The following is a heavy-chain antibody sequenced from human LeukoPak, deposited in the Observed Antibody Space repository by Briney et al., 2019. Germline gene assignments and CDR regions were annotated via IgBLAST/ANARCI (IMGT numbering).Heavy chain of an antibody. V-gene: IGHV1-69*13. Sequence: SVKVSCKASGYTFTSYGFSWVRQAPGQGLEWMGGIIPIFGTANYAQKFQGRVTITADESTSTAYMELSSLRSEDTAVYYCARDHGCSSTSCYYYYGMDVWGQGTTVTVSS. D-gene: IGHD2-2*01. CDR1: GYTFTSYG. CDR3: ARDHGCSSTSCYYYYGMDV. CDR2: IIPIFGTA. J-gene: IGHJ6*02.